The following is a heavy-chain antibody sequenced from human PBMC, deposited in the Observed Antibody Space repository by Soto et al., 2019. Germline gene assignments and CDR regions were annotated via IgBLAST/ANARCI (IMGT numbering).Heavy chain of an antibody. J-gene: IGHJ6*02. CDR1: GGSFSGYY. CDR2: INHSGST. V-gene: IGHV4-34*01. D-gene: IGHD3-3*01. Sequence: SETLSLTCAVYGGSFSGYYWSWIRQPPGKGLEWIGEINHSGSTNYNPSLKSRVTISVDTSKNQFSLKLSSVTAADTAVYYCARGHRDDFGVVIPINYYGMDVWGQGTTVTVSS. CDR3: ARGHRDDFGVVIPINYYGMDV.